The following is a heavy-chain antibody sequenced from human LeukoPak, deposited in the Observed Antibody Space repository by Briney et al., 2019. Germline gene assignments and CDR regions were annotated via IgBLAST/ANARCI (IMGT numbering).Heavy chain of an antibody. Sequence: SETLSLTCADYGGSFSGYYWSWIRQPPGKGLEWIGEINHSGSTNYNPSLKSRVTISVDTSKNQFSLKLSSVTAADTAVYYCARGGGYSYGSDFDYWGQGTLVTVSS. J-gene: IGHJ4*02. V-gene: IGHV4-34*01. CDR3: ARGGGYSYGSDFDY. CDR2: INHSGST. D-gene: IGHD5-18*01. CDR1: GGSFSGYY.